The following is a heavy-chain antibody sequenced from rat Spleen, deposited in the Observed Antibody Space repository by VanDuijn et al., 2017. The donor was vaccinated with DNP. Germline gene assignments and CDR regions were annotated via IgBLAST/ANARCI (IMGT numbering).Heavy chain of an antibody. V-gene: IGHV3-1*01. J-gene: IGHJ2*01. CDR2: ISYSGTT. D-gene: IGHD1-12*02. CDR3: ATHFAGSYYYFDY. Sequence: EVQLQESGPGLVKPSQSLSLTCSVTGYSITSNYWGWIRKFPGNKMEWIGHISYSGTTSYNQSLRSRISITRDTSKNQFFLQLNSVTTEDTATYYCATHFAGSYYYFDYWGQGVMVTVSS. CDR1: GYSITSNY.